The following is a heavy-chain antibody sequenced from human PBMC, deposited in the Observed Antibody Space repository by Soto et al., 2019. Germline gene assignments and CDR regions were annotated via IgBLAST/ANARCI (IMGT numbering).Heavy chain of an antibody. CDR2: INAGNGNT. D-gene: IGHD6-13*01. V-gene: IGHV1-3*01. J-gene: IGHJ6*02. Sequence: ASVKVSCKASGYTFTSYAMHWVRQAPGQRLEWMGWINAGNGNTKYSQKFQGRVTITRDTSASTAYMELSSLRSEDTAVYYCAREGGSSSWYPLYYYYGMDVWGQGTKVTVSS. CDR3: AREGGSSSWYPLYYYYGMDV. CDR1: GYTFTSYA.